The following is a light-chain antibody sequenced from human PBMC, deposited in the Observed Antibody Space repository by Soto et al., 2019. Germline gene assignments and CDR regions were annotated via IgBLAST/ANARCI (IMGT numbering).Light chain of an antibody. J-gene: IGKJ5*01. CDR1: QSVGNN. CDR2: DAS. CDR3: QQRSNWPPIT. V-gene: IGKV3-11*01. Sequence: EIVMTHSRATLSVSPGEIVTRSCRASQSVGNNLAWYQQKPGQAPRLLIYDASNRATGIPARFSGSGSGTDFTLTISSLEAEDFAVYYCQQRSNWPPITFGQGTRLEIK.